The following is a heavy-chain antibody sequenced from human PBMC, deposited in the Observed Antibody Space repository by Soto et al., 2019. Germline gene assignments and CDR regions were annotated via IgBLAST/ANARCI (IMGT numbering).Heavy chain of an antibody. D-gene: IGHD1-26*01. CDR1: GFSVISNY. J-gene: IGHJ5*02. CDR3: ARHRHPRGTVGATSPLDP. Sequence: GGSLSLSCAISGFSVISNYLSWVRQAPGKGLEWVSVHYSGGSTYYADSVQGRFTISRDKSNNTLYLQMRRVRAEDTAVYFCARHRHPRGTVGATSPLDPWGQGTQVTVSS. V-gene: IGHV3-53*01. CDR2: HYSGGST.